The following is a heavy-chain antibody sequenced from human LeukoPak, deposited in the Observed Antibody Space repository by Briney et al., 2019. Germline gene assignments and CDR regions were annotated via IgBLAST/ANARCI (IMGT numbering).Heavy chain of an antibody. V-gene: IGHV5-51*01. Sequence: PGESLKISCKGSGHSFTSYWIGWVRQMPGKGLEWMGIIYPGDSDTRYSPSFQGQVTISADKSISTAYLQWSSLKASDTAMYYCARPSYYDILTGYYSDAFDIWGQGTMVTVSS. CDR1: GHSFTSYW. CDR3: ARPSYYDILTGYYSDAFDI. D-gene: IGHD3-9*01. CDR2: IYPGDSDT. J-gene: IGHJ3*02.